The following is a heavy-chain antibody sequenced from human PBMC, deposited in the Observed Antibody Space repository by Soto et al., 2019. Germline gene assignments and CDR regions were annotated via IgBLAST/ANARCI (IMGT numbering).Heavy chain of an antibody. CDR3: TTDSYNWNYVPLNWFDP. Sequence: GGSLRLSCAASGFTFSNAWMSWVRQAPGKGLEWVGRIKSKTDGGTTDYAAPVKGRFTISRDDSKNTLYLQMNSLKTEDTAVYYCTTDSYNWNYVPLNWFDPWGQGTLVTVSS. D-gene: IGHD1-7*01. CDR1: GFTFSNAW. J-gene: IGHJ5*02. CDR2: IKSKTDGGTT. V-gene: IGHV3-15*01.